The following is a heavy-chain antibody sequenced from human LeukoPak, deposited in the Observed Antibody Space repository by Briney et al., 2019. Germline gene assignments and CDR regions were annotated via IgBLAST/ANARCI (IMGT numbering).Heavy chain of an antibody. CDR1: GGSISSYY. CDR2: IYYSGST. D-gene: IGHD3-10*01. J-gene: IGHJ6*03. V-gene: IGHV4-59*12. CDR3: ARDVVTMIRGAIIPDYYSYMDV. Sequence: SETLSLTCTVSGGSISSYYWSWIRQPPGKGLEWIGYIYYSGSTNYNPSLKSRVTMSVDTSKNQFSLKLSSVTAADTAVYYCARDVVTMIRGAIIPDYYSYMDVWGKGTTVTVSS.